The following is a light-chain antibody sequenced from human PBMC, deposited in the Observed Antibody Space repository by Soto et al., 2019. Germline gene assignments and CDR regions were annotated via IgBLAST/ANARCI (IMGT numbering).Light chain of an antibody. CDR2: VSS. J-gene: IGKJ2*01. CDR3: HQYGGSPPYT. Sequence: EVVLTQSAGTLSLSPGERATLSCRASQSVSNNYFAWYQQKPGQAPGLLIFVSSDMATGIPDRFSGSGSGTDFTLTISRLEPEDFAVYYCHQYGGSPPYTFGQGTKLEIK. V-gene: IGKV3-20*01. CDR1: QSVSNNY.